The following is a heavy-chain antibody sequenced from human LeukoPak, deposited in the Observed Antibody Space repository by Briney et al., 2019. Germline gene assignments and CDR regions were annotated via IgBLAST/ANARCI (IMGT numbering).Heavy chain of an antibody. D-gene: IGHD4-23*01. CDR3: ARRCKTYDTSVVCAFHI. Sequence: SETLSLTCAVYSGSFTPYYWSWIRQPPGKGLERIGEINHSGTTNYNPSLKSRGTISVDTSKNQFSLTLRSVTAADTAVYYCARRCKTYDTSVVCAFHIWGQGTMVTVSS. V-gene: IGHV4-34*01. CDR1: SGSFTPYY. CDR2: INHSGTT. J-gene: IGHJ3*02.